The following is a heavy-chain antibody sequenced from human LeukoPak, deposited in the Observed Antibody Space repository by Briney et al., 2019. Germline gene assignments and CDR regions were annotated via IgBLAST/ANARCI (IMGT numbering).Heavy chain of an antibody. J-gene: IGHJ4*02. CDR3: ARDQEGFDY. CDR1: GYTFTSNY. V-gene: IGHV1-46*01. Sequence: GASVKVSCKAPGYTFTSNYIHWVRQAPGQGLEWMGMIYPRDGSTSYAQKFQGRVTVTRDTSTSTVHMKLSGLRSEDTAVYYCARDQEGFDYWGQGTLVTVSS. CDR2: IYPRDGST.